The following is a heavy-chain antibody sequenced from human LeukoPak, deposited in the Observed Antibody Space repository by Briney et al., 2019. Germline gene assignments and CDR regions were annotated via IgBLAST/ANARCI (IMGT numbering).Heavy chain of an antibody. J-gene: IGHJ4*02. CDR2: ISSSGDST. CDR3: AKVGGYCISTSCYAYFDF. V-gene: IGHV3-23*01. CDR1: GFTFSSYA. D-gene: IGHD2-2*01. Sequence: PGGSLRLSCAASGFTFSSYAMTWVRQAPGKGLEWVSSISSSGDSTHFADSVMGRFTISRDTSKNTLYLQMNSLRVEDTAVYYCAKVGGYCISTSCYAYFDFWGQGTLVTVSS.